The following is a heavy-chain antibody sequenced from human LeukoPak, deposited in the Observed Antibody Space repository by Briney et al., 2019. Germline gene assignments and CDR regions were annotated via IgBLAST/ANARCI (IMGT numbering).Heavy chain of an antibody. V-gene: IGHV3-7*01. Sequence: PGGSLRLSCAASGFTFSSYWMSWVRQAPGKGLEWVANIKQDGSEKYYVDSAKGRFTISRDNAKNSLYLQMNSLRAEDTAVYYCATCHYDFWSGYYGKVLYFDYWGQGTLVTVSS. D-gene: IGHD3-3*01. J-gene: IGHJ4*02. CDR3: ATCHYDFWSGYYGKVLYFDY. CDR1: GFTFSSYW. CDR2: IKQDGSEK.